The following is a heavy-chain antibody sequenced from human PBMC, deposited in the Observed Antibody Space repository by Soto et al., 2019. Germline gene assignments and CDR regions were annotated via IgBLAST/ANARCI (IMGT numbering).Heavy chain of an antibody. CDR2: INSGGTVA. D-gene: IGHD3-16*01. CDR1: GFTYESYA. J-gene: IGHJ4*02. V-gene: IGHV3-23*01. Sequence: EVQLLESGGGLVQPGGSLRLSCAASGFTYESYAMSWVRQAPGKGLEWVSGINSGGTVAHYADSVKGRFAISRDNSKNTRSLDMNSLRADNTGLYYCAISTGGFGGLFVVPSDYWGQGTLVTVSS. CDR3: AISTGGFGGLFVVPSDY.